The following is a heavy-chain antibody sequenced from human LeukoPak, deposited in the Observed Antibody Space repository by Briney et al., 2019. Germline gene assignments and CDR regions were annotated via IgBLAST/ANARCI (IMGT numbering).Heavy chain of an antibody. D-gene: IGHD2-15*01. CDR1: GGTFSSYA. J-gene: IGHJ5*02. V-gene: IGHV1-69*13. CDR2: IIPIFGTA. CDR3: ARVAATWFDP. Sequence: ASVKVSCEASGGTFSSYAISWVRQAPGQGLEWMGGIIPIFGTANYAQKFQGRVTITADESTSTAYMELSSLRSEDTAVYYCARVAATWFDPWGQGTLVTVSS.